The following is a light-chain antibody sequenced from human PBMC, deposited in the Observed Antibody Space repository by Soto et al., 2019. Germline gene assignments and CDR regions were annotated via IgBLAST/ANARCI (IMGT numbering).Light chain of an antibody. J-gene: IGKJ1*01. CDR3: QQRSSWPPTWT. Sequence: EIVLTQSPATLSLSPGERATLSCRARQSIGSYLAWYQQKPGQAPRIIIYEASNRATGIPARFSGSGSGTDFTRTISSLEPEDFAVYYCQQRSSWPPTWTFGQGTKVESK. CDR1: QSIGSY. V-gene: IGKV3-11*01. CDR2: EAS.